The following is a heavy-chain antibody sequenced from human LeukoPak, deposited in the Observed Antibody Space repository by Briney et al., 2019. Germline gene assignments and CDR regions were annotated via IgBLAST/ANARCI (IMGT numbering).Heavy chain of an antibody. D-gene: IGHD1-26*01. CDR2: IRSKAYGGTT. V-gene: IGHV3-49*04. J-gene: IGHJ4*02. Sequence: GGSLRLSCTASGFTFGDYSMNWVRQAPGKGLEWVGFIRSKAYGGTTEYAASVKGRFTISRDDSKSIAYLQMNSLKTEDTALYYCTRGRRATHDYWGRGTLVTVSS. CDR1: GFTFGDYS. CDR3: TRGRRATHDY.